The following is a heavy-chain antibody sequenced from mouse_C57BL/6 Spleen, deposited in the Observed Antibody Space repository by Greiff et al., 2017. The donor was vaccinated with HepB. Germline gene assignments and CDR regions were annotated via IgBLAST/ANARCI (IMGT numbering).Heavy chain of an antibody. CDR2: INPSNGGT. J-gene: IGHJ4*01. CDR3: ARSGLPLYAMDY. V-gene: IGHV1-53*01. Sequence: QVQLQQPGTELVKPGASVKLSCKASGYTFTSYWMHWVKQRPGQGLEWIGNINPSNGGTNYNEKFKSKATLTVDKSSSTAYMQLSILTSDDAAVYYCARSGLPLYAMDYWGQGTSVTVSS. D-gene: IGHD2-1*01. CDR1: GYTFTSYW.